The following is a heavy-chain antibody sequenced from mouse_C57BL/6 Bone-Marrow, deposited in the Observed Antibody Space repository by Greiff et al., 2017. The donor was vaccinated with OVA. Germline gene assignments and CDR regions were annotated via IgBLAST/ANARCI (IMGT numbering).Heavy chain of an antibody. V-gene: IGHV3-6*01. CDR2: ISYDGSN. D-gene: IGHD1-1*01. Sequence: DVKLQESGPGLVKPSQSLSLTCSVTGYSITSGYYWNWIRQFPGNKLEWMGYISYDGSNNYNPSLKNRISITRDTSKNQFFLKLNSVTTEDTATYYCARDLGGSSYNVWFAYWGQGTLVTVSA. CDR1: GYSITSGYY. J-gene: IGHJ3*01. CDR3: ARDLGGSSYNVWFAY.